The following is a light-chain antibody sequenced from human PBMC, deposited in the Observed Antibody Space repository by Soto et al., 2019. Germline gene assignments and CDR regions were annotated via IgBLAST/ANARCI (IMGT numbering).Light chain of an antibody. V-gene: IGKV3-20*01. CDR2: GAS. Sequence: EIVLTQSPDTLSLSPGEGATLSCRASQSVTNSYLAWYQQKPGQAPRLLIYGASSRATGIPDRFSGGGSGTDFTLSISKVEPEDFAVYYCQQYGRPPRATFGQGTRLEIK. J-gene: IGKJ5*01. CDR3: QQYGRPPRAT. CDR1: QSVTNSY.